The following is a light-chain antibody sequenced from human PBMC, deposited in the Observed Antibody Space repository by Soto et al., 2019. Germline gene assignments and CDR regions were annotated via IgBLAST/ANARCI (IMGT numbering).Light chain of an antibody. V-gene: IGLV2-14*03. J-gene: IGLJ1*01. CDR3: SSYTSNNTRV. CDR2: DVT. CDR1: SSDVGGYSF. Sequence: QSVLTQPASVSGSPGQSITISCTGSSSDVGGYSFVSWYQQHPDKAPKLMIYDVTNRPSGVSDRFSGSKSGNTASLTISGPQDEEEPDYSCSSYTSNNTRVFGTGTKVTVL.